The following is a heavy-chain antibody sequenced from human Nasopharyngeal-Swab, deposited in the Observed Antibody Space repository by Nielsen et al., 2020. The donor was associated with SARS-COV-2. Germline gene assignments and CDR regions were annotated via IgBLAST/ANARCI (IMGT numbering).Heavy chain of an antibody. Sequence: GESLKISCAASGFTFSSYSMNWVRQAPGKGLEWVSYISSSSSTIYYADSVKGRFTISRDNSKNALYLQMNSLRAEDTAVYFCAKGGYGSGSYYPHMDVWGKGTTVTVSS. J-gene: IGHJ6*03. V-gene: IGHV3-48*01. CDR2: ISSSSSTI. D-gene: IGHD3-10*01. CDR3: AKGGYGSGSYYPHMDV. CDR1: GFTFSSYS.